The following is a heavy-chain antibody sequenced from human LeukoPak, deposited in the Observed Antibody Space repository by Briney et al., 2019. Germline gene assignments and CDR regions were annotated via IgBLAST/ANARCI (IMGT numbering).Heavy chain of an antibody. CDR3: ARAEGSGCYDY. V-gene: IGHV1-2*02. CDR2: INPKSGDT. D-gene: IGHD6-19*01. Sequence: ASVKVSCKASGYTFTGYYMHWVRQAPGQGPEWMGWINPKSGDTKNAQKFQGRVTMTRDTSISTSYTELSRLRSDDTAVYYCARAEGSGCYDYWGQGTMVTVPS. CDR1: GYTFTGYY. J-gene: IGHJ4*02.